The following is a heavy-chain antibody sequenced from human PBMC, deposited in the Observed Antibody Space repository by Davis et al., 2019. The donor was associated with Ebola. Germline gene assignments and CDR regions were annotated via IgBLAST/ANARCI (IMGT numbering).Heavy chain of an antibody. CDR2: IYYSGST. J-gene: IGHJ4*02. CDR3: ATGFPYSSSWYGDLEGFDY. D-gene: IGHD6-13*01. Sequence: SETLSLTCTVSGGSISSYYWSWIRQPPGKGLEWIGYIYYSGSTNYNPPLKSRVTISVDTSKNQFSLKLSSVTAADTAVYYCATGFPYSSSWYGDLEGFDYWGQGTLVTVSS. CDR1: GGSISSYY. V-gene: IGHV4-59*08.